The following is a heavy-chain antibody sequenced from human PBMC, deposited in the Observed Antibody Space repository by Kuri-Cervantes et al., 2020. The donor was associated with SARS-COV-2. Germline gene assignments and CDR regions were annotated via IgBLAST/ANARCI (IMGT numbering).Heavy chain of an antibody. CDR2: MNPNSGNT. D-gene: IGHD5-18*01. CDR1: GYTFTSYD. J-gene: IGHJ3*02. Sequence: ASVKVSCKASGYTFTSYDINWVRQATGQGLEWMGWMNPNSGNTGYAQKFQGRVTITRNTSISTAYMELSSLRSEDTAVYYCARSGYSYGPETQGAFDIWGQGTMVTVSS. V-gene: IGHV1-8*03. CDR3: ARSGYSYGPETQGAFDI.